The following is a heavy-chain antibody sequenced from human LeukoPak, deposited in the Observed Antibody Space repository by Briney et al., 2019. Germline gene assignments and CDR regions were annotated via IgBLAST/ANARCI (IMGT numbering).Heavy chain of an antibody. D-gene: IGHD2-2*01. J-gene: IGHJ4*02. CDR3: ARVARCTSCFDVDY. CDR1: GGSISIYY. Sequence: SETLSLTCTVSGGSISIYYWSWIRQPAGKGLEWIGRIYTSGSTNYNPSLKSRVTMSVDTSKNQFSLKLSSVTAADTAVYYCARVARCTSCFDVDYWGQGTLVTVSS. CDR2: IYTSGST. V-gene: IGHV4-4*07.